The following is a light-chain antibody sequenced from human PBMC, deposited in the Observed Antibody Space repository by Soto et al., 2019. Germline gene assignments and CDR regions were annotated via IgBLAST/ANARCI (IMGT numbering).Light chain of an antibody. V-gene: IGKV1-27*01. CDR1: QDIGNF. CDR2: AAS. Sequence: DIQMTQSPSSLSAFVGDRVTITCRASQDIGNFLAWYQQKPGKVPKLLIYAASTLQSGVPSRFSGSGSGTEFTLTISSLQAEDVAVYYCQQYYSTPITFGQGTRLEIK. J-gene: IGKJ5*01. CDR3: QQYYSTPIT.